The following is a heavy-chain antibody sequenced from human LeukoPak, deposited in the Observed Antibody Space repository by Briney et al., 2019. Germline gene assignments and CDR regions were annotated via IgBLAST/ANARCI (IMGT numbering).Heavy chain of an antibody. D-gene: IGHD1-26*01. V-gene: IGHV3-74*01. CDR3: VRDLGGRSGH. CDR2: INEDGSTT. J-gene: IGHJ4*02. CDR1: GFTFSSNW. Sequence: GGSLRLSCAASGFTFSSNWMHWVRQAPGKGLVWVSRINEDGSTTNYADSVKGRCTISRDNAKNTLYLQMNSLRAEDTAVYYCVRDLGGRSGHWGQGTLVTVSS.